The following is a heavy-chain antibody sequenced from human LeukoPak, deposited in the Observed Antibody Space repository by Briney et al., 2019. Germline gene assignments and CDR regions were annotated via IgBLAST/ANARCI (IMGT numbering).Heavy chain of an antibody. CDR1: GGSFSGYY. J-gene: IGHJ4*02. CDR3: ARARTGALSGAHYFDY. Sequence: PSETLSPTCAVYGGSFSGYYWSWIRQPPGKGLEWIGEINHSGSTNYNPSLKSRVTISVDTSKNQFSLKLSSVTAADTAVYYCARARTGALSGAHYFDYWGQGTLVTVSS. V-gene: IGHV4-34*01. CDR2: INHSGST. D-gene: IGHD2-8*02.